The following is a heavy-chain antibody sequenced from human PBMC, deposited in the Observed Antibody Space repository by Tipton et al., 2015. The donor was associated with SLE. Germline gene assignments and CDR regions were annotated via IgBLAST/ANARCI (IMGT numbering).Heavy chain of an antibody. V-gene: IGHV3-23*01. CDR1: GLTFSSFA. CDR3: SSRVKDYYYGMDV. CDR2: IGASDGNT. D-gene: IGHD6-13*01. Sequence: SLRLSCAASGLTFSSFAMSWVRQAPGRGLEWVSTIGASDGNTYYADSVRGRFTISRDNSKNTLYLQMNSLRAEDTAVYYCSSRVKDYYYGMDVWGQGTTVIVSS. J-gene: IGHJ6*02.